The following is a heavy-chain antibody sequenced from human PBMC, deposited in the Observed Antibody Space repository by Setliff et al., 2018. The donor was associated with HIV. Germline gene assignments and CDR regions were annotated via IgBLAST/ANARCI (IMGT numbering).Heavy chain of an antibody. CDR1: GDSIKGPW. Sequence: TETLSLTCTVSGDSIKGPWWWSWIRQSPGKGLEWTGNIHYTGTTHYNPSLKSRVTMSVDTSKNHVSLKLSSVTAADTAVYYCARHNCGTTEVPFQYYFDYWGQGTLVTVSS. V-gene: IGHV4-59*11. CDR2: IHYTGTT. J-gene: IGHJ4*02. CDR3: ARHNCGTTEVPFQYYFDY. D-gene: IGHD2-21*01.